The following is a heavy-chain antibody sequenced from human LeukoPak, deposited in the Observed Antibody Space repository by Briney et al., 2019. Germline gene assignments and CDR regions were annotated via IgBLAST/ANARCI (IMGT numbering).Heavy chain of an antibody. D-gene: IGHD6-19*01. V-gene: IGHV3-21*01. J-gene: IGHJ4*02. Sequence: GGSLRVSCAACGFTFSKYTMNWVRQAPGKGLEWVASISSQENYVYYADSMKGRFTISRDNANNSLNLQLDSLRAEDTAVYYCARAILTVSGTALFYLDFWGQGSLVTVSP. CDR2: ISSQENYV. CDR3: ARAILTVSGTALFYLDF. CDR1: GFTFSKYT.